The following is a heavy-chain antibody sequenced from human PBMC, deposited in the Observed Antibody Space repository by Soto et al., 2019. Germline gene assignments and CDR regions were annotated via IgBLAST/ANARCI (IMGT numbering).Heavy chain of an antibody. CDR1: GGSFSGYY. J-gene: IGHJ5*02. V-gene: IGHV4-34*01. D-gene: IGHD2-15*01. CDR2: INHSGST. Sequence: SETLSLTCAVYGGSFSGYYWSWIRQPPGKGLEWIGEINHSGSTNYNPSLKSRVTISVDTSKDQFSLKLSSVTAADTAVYYCARGPPIGYCSGGSCYGWFDPWGQGTLVTVSS. CDR3: ARGPPIGYCSGGSCYGWFDP.